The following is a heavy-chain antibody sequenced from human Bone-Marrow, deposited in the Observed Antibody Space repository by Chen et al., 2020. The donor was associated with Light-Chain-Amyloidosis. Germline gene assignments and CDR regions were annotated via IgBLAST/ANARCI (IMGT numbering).Heavy chain of an antibody. V-gene: IGHV1-69*01. Sequence: QVQLVQSGAEVKKPGSSVKVSCRTSGGTFSSFPIIWVRQAPGQGLEWVGGVIPILDTPTYAQKFQGRVTITADDSTSTAYMELRSLTSEDTAVYFCARVPRVLAAHALDIWGQGTIVYVSS. D-gene: IGHD2-15*01. CDR3: ARVPRVLAAHALDI. J-gene: IGHJ3*02. CDR2: VIPILDTP. CDR1: GGTFSSFP.